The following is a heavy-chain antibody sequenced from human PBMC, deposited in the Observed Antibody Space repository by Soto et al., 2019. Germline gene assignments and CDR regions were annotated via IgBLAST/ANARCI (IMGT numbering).Heavy chain of an antibody. J-gene: IGHJ5*02. V-gene: IGHV4-30-2*01. Sequence: QLQLQESGSGLVKPSQTLSLTCAVSGASVDSGGYSWSWIRQPPGKGLEWIGYIYHGVSTKYNPSLKSRVTISADRSTNQFSLSLSSVTAADTAVYFCVRSGCSSTACYTDWFDPWGPGTLVTVSS. CDR2: IYHGVST. D-gene: IGHD2-2*01. CDR1: GASVDSGGYS. CDR3: VRSGCSSTACYTDWFDP.